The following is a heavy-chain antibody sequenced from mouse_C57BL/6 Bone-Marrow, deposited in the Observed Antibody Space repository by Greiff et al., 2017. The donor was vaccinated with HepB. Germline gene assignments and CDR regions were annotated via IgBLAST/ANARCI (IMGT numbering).Heavy chain of an antibody. CDR2: IYPRSGNT. Sequence: QVQLQQSGAELARPGASVKLSCKASGYTFTSYGISWVKQRTGQGLEWIGEIYPRSGNTYYNEKFKGKATLTADKSSSTAYMELRSLTSEDSAVYFCASRGGNYLAWFAYWGQGTLVTVSA. CDR3: ASRGGNYLAWFAY. D-gene: IGHD2-1*01. CDR1: GYTFTSYG. V-gene: IGHV1-81*01. J-gene: IGHJ3*01.